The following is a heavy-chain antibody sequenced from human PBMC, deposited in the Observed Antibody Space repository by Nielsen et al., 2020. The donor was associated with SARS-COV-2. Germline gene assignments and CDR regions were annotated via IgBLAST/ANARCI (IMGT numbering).Heavy chain of an antibody. D-gene: IGHD1-20*01. CDR3: ARDITGKSLYYMDV. V-gene: IGHV4-59*01. J-gene: IGHJ6*03. CDR2: IYYSGST. Sequence: RQAPGKGLEWIGYIYYSGSTNYNLSLKSRVTISVDTSKNQFSLKLSSVTAADTAVYYCARDITGKSLYYMDVWGKGTTVTVSS.